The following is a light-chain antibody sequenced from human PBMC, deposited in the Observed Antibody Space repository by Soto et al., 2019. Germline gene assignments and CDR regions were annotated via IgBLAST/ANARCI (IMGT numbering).Light chain of an antibody. CDR1: SSDVGSYNL. CDR2: EGS. Sequence: QSVLTQPASVSGSPGRWITISCTGTSSDVGSYNLVSWYQQHPGKAPKLMIYEGSKRPSGVSNRFSGSKSGNTASLTISGLQAEDEADYYCCSYAGSHYVFGTGTKVTVL. CDR3: CSYAGSHYV. V-gene: IGLV2-23*01. J-gene: IGLJ1*01.